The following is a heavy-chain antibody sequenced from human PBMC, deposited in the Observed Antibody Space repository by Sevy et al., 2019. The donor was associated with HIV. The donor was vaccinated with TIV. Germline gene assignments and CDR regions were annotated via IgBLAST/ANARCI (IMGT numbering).Heavy chain of an antibody. CDR2: ISSSSSYI. CDR1: GFTFSSYS. CDR3: ASWGASSSSTRAFDI. D-gene: IGHD6-6*01. Sequence: GGSLRLSCAASGFTFSSYSMNWVRQAPGKGLEWDSSISSSSSYIYYADSVKRRFTISRDNAKNSLYLQMNSLRAEDTAVYYCASWGASSSSTRAFDIWGQGTMVTVSS. V-gene: IGHV3-21*01. J-gene: IGHJ3*02.